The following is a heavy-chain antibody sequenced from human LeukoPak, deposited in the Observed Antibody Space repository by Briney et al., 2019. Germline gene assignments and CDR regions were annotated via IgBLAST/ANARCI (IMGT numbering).Heavy chain of an antibody. D-gene: IGHD1-7*01. V-gene: IGHV3-21*01. CDR2: ISYSSTYI. CDR3: ARDRTGTNDAFDI. CDR1: GFTFSTHS. J-gene: IGHJ3*02. Sequence: PGGSLRLSCAASGFTFSTHSISWVRQAPGKGLEWVSSISYSSTYIYYADSVKGRFTISRDNAKNSLYPQMNSLRAEDTAVYYCARDRTGTNDAFDIWGLGTMVTVSS.